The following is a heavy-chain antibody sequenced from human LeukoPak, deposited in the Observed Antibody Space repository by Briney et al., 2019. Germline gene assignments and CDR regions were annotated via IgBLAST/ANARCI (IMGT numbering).Heavy chain of an antibody. V-gene: IGHV1-69*13. CDR3: ARAQQLVRGYGMDV. J-gene: IGHJ6*02. Sequence: SVKVSCKASGGTFSSYAINWVRQAPGQGLEWMGGIIPIFGSANYAQKFQGRVTITADESTSTAYMELSSLRSEDTAVYYCARAQQLVRGYGMDVWGQGTTVTVSS. CDR1: GGTFSSYA. CDR2: IIPIFGSA. D-gene: IGHD6-13*01.